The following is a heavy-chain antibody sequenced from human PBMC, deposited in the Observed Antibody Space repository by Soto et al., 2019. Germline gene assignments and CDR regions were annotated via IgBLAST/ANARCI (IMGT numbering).Heavy chain of an antibody. CDR3: ARASDYYDSSGYYYFPHPHFDY. CDR1: GGSISSGGYS. V-gene: IGHV4-30-2*01. D-gene: IGHD3-22*01. Sequence: LSLTCAVSGGSISSGGYSWSWIRQPPGKGLEWIGYIYHSGSTYYNPSLKSRVTISVDRSKNQFSLKLSSVTAADTAVYYCARASDYYDSSGYYYFPHPHFDYWGQGTLVTVSS. CDR2: IYHSGST. J-gene: IGHJ4*02.